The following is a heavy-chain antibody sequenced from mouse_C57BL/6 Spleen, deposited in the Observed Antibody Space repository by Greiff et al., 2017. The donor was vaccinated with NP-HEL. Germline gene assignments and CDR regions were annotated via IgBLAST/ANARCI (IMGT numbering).Heavy chain of an antibody. Sequence: EVKLVESGGGLVKPGGSLKLSCAASGFTFSDYGMHWVRQAPEKGLEWVAYISSGSSTIYYADTVKGRFTITRDNAKNTLFLQMTSLRSEDTAMYYCARAYGSSYSFDYWGQGTTLTVSS. CDR3: ARAYGSSYSFDY. D-gene: IGHD1-1*01. V-gene: IGHV5-17*01. CDR2: ISSGSSTI. J-gene: IGHJ2*01. CDR1: GFTFSDYG.